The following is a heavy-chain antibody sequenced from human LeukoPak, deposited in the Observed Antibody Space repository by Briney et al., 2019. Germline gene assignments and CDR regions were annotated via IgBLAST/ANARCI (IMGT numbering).Heavy chain of an antibody. V-gene: IGHV3-74*01. CDR2: INSDGRST. CDR3: AREYSTGFDP. J-gene: IGHJ5*02. D-gene: IGHD2-15*01. Sequence: GGSLRLSCAASGFTFSRYWMHWVRQGPGKGLVWVSRINSDGRSTNYADSVKGRFTISRDNAKNTLYLQMNSLRAEDTAVYYCAREYSTGFDPWGQGTLVTVSS. CDR1: GFTFSRYW.